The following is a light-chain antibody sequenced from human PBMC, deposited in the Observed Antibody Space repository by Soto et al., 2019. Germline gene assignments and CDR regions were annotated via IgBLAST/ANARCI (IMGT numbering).Light chain of an antibody. J-gene: IGLJ2*01. Sequence: QAVVTQPPSASGSPGQSVTISCTGTSRDIGGYDFVSWYQQHPGKAPKLLIYDVIKRPSGVPDRFSGSMSGNTASLTVSGLQTDDEADYYCSSYGGSNNLLFGGGTQLTVL. CDR1: SRDIGGYDF. CDR3: SSYGGSNNLL. V-gene: IGLV2-8*01. CDR2: DVI.